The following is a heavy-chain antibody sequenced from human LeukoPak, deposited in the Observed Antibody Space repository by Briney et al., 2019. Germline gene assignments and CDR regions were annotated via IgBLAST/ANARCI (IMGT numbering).Heavy chain of an antibody. CDR2: ISYDGSNK. V-gene: IGHV3-30*18. D-gene: IGHD6-19*01. CDR1: GFTFSSYG. Sequence: PGRSLRLSCAASGFTFSSYGMHWVRQAPGKGLEWLAVISYDGSNKYYADSVKGRFTISRDNSKNTLYLQMNSLRAEDTAVYYCAKDRYSSGLNWFDPWGQGTLVTVSS. J-gene: IGHJ5*02. CDR3: AKDRYSSGLNWFDP.